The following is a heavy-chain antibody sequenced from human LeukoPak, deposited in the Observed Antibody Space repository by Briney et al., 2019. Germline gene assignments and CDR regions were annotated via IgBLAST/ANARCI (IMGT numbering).Heavy chain of an antibody. CDR2: IYYSGTT. CDR3: ARHASGWYTD. CDR1: GGSISSGDYY. Sequence: SETLSLTCAVSGGSISSGDYYWPWIRQPPGKGQQWVGSIYYSGTTYYNPFLKSRLTISRDTSKNQFSPNLNSVTTADTAVYYCARHASGWYTDWGQGTLVTVSS. J-gene: IGHJ1*01. D-gene: IGHD6-19*01. V-gene: IGHV4-39*01.